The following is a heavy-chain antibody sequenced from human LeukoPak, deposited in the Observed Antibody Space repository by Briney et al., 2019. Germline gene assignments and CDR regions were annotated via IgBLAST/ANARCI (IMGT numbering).Heavy chain of an antibody. J-gene: IGHJ3*02. Sequence: SETLSLTCTVSGGSISSYYWSWIRQPAGKGLEWIGRIYTSGSTNYNPSLKSRVTMSVDPSKNQFSLKLSSVTAADTAVYYCARAVYYYDSSGYWGLDAFDIWGQGTMVTVSS. CDR1: GGSISSYY. CDR2: IYTSGST. V-gene: IGHV4-4*07. D-gene: IGHD3-22*01. CDR3: ARAVYYYDSSGYWGLDAFDI.